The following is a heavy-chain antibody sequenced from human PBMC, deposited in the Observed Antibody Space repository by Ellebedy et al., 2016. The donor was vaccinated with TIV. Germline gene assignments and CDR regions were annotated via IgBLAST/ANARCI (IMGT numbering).Heavy chain of an antibody. CDR1: GYPFPNYG. D-gene: IGHD2-2*01. V-gene: IGHV1-18*04. CDR2: ISAYNCNT. J-gene: IGHJ4*02. Sequence: AASVKVSCKASGYPFPNYGVSWVRQAPGQGLEWVGWISAYNCNTKYGQKFQGRISLTTDTSMGTAYMELRSLRSDDTGVYFCARDVPADAAALLDYWGQGTLVTVSS. CDR3: ARDVPADAAALLDY.